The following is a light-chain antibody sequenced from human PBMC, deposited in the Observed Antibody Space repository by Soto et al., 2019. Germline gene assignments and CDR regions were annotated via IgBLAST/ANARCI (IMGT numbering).Light chain of an antibody. CDR3: QQYGSSPEII. V-gene: IGKV3-20*01. J-gene: IGKJ5*01. CDR1: QSVSSTY. CDR2: GAS. Sequence: TVLTQSPGTLSLSPGERATLSCRASQSVSSTYLAWYQHKPGQAPRLLIYGASRRATGIPDRFSASGSGKDFTLTISRLEPEDFAVYYCQQYGSSPEIIFGQGTRLEIK.